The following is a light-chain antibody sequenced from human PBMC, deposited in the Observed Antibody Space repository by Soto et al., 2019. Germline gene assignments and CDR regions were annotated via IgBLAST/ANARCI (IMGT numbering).Light chain of an antibody. Sequence: IVMTQSPDSLGVSLGERATISCKSNQSLLYSSTSKNYLAWYRQRPGQPPQLLIYWASTREYGVPARFSGSGSGTDFTLTISSLQAEDVAVYFCQQYHDTPTFGPGTRVDFK. J-gene: IGKJ3*01. V-gene: IGKV4-1*01. CDR2: WAS. CDR3: QQYHDTPT. CDR1: QSLLYSSTSKNY.